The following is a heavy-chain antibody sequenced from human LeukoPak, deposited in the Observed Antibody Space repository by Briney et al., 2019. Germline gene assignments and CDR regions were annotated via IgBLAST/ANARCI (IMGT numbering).Heavy chain of an antibody. CDR3: AKDSRTGDYYDSSGYPTD. CDR2: ISYDGSNK. D-gene: IGHD3-22*01. V-gene: IGHV3-30*18. Sequence: GGSLRLSCAASGFTFSSYGMHWVRQAPGKGLEWVEVISYDGSNKYYADSVKGRFTISRDSSKNTLYLQMNSLRAEDTAVYYCAKDSRTGDYYDSSGYPTDWGQGTLVTVSS. J-gene: IGHJ4*02. CDR1: GFTFSSYG.